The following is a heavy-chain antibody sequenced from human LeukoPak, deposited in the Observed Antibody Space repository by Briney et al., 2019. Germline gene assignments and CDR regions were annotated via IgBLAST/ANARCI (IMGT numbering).Heavy chain of an antibody. CDR1: GFTFSSYA. Sequence: GGSLRLSCAASGFTFSSYAMSWVRQAPGKGLEWVSAISGSGGSTYYADSVKGRFTISRDNSKNTLYLQMNSLRAEDTAVYYCAKDQWQWLDHGLYYFDYWGQGTLVTVSS. CDR3: AKDQWQWLDHGLYYFDY. D-gene: IGHD6-19*01. J-gene: IGHJ4*02. V-gene: IGHV3-23*01. CDR2: ISGSGGST.